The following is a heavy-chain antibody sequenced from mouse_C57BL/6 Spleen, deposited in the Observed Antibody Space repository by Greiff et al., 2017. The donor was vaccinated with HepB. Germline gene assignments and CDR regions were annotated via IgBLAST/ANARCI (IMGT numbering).Heavy chain of an antibody. J-gene: IGHJ2*01. CDR3: ARSGDYGDSFDY. V-gene: IGHV1-55*01. D-gene: IGHD2-4*01. CDR2: IYPGSGST. CDR1: GYTFTSYW. Sequence: QVQLQQPGAELVKPGASVKMSCKASGYTFTSYWITWVKQRPGQGLEWIGDIYPGSGSTNYNEKFKSKATLTVDTSSSTAYMQLSSLTSEDSAVYYCARSGDYGDSFDYWGQSTTLTVSS.